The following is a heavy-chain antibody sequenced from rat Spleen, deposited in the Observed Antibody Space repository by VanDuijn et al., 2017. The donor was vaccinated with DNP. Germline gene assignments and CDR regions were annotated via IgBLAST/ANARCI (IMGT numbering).Heavy chain of an antibody. D-gene: IGHD1-4*01. CDR2: IIYDGSST. Sequence: EVQLVESGGGLVQPGRSLKLSCAASGFTFSDYNMAWVRQAPKKGLEWVATIIYDGSSTYYGDSVKGRFMISRDVAKSTLYLEMNSLRSEDMATYYCARHVLPLRVWDYWGQGVMVTVSS. J-gene: IGHJ2*01. CDR1: GFTFSDYN. CDR3: ARHVLPLRVWDY. V-gene: IGHV5-7*01.